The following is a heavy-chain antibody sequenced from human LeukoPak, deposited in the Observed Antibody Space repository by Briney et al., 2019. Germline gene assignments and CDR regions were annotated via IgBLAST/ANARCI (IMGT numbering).Heavy chain of an antibody. J-gene: IGHJ4*02. V-gene: IGHV3-7*01. CDR2: IKEDGSEK. CDR3: ASSPNWFFDY. D-gene: IGHD1-1*01. Sequence: LEWVANIKEDGSEKYYVDSVKGRFTISRDNAKNSLYLQMNSLRAEDTAVYYCASSPNWFFDYWGQGTLVTVSS.